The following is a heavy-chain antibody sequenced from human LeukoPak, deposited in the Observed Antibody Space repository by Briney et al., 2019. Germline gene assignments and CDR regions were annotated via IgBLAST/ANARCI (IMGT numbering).Heavy chain of an antibody. V-gene: IGHV1-8*03. D-gene: IGHD1-26*01. J-gene: IGHJ3*02. CDR2: MNPNSGNT. Sequence: ASVKVSCKASGYAFTSYDINWVRQATGQGLEWMGWMNPNSGNTGYAQKFQGRVTITRNTSISTAYMELSSLRSEDTAVYYCARGEWELNAFDIWGQGTMDTVSS. CDR1: GYAFTSYD. CDR3: ARGEWELNAFDI.